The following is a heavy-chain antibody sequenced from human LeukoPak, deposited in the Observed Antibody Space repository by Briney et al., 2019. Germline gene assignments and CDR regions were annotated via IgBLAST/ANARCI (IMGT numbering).Heavy chain of an antibody. CDR3: AHYYDSSGYYFNWFDP. D-gene: IGHD3-22*01. Sequence: SETLSLTCTFSVGSITVSSYYWGWIRQPPGKGLEGIGSIYYSGSTYYNPSLKSRVTISVATSKKQLSLKMSSVTAADTAVYYCAHYYDSSGYYFNWFDPWGQGTLVTVSS. CDR2: IYYSGST. J-gene: IGHJ5*02. CDR1: VGSITVSSYY. V-gene: IGHV4-39*01.